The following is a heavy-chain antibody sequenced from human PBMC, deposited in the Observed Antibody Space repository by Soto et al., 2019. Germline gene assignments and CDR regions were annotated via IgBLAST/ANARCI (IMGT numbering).Heavy chain of an antibody. CDR2: IRYSGDI. D-gene: IGHD3-22*01. J-gene: IGHJ3*02. CDR1: GGSISSGGYF. CDR3: RVVTLLRAFDI. V-gene: IGHV4-31*01. Sequence: SETLSLTCSVSGGSISSGGYFWSWIRQRPGKGLEWIGNIRYSGDIYYNPSLKSQLTMSLDTSKNQFSLNLNSVTAADSAVYYCRVVTLLRAFDIWGQGTMGTVSS.